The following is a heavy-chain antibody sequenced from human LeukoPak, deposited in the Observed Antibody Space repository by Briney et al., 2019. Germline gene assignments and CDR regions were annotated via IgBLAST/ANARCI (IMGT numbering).Heavy chain of an antibody. CDR1: RGSISPDH. V-gene: IGHV4-59*08. J-gene: IGHJ4*02. CDR2: IFYTGRA. CDR3: ARLVDGANTRVDS. D-gene: IGHD4/OR15-4a*01. Sequence: SGTLSLTCTVSRGSISPDHCAWIRQPPGKGLEWIGYIFYTGRARYNPSLEGRATLTVDMSKNQVSLKLRSVTAADTATYYCARLVDGANTRVDSWGQGTLVTVSS.